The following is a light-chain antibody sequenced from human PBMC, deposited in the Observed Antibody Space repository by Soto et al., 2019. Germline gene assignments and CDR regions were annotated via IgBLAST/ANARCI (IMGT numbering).Light chain of an antibody. CDR1: SSDVGSYDL. Sequence: QSVLTQPASVSGSPGQSITISCTGTSSDVGSYDLVSWYQQHPGTAPKLMIYEGSKRPSGVSYRFSGSKSGNTASLTISGLRTEDEADYYCRSYGGSTTVVFGGGTKLTVL. CDR2: EGS. CDR3: RSYGGSTTVV. J-gene: IGLJ2*01. V-gene: IGLV2-23*01.